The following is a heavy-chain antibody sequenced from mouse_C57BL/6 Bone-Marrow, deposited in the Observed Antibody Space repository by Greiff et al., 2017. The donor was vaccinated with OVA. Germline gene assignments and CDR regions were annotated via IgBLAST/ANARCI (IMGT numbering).Heavy chain of an antibody. CDR3: AIYGSESY. CDR2: IDPANGNT. CDR1: GFNIKNTY. D-gene: IGHD1-1*01. J-gene: IGHJ2*01. Sequence: EVQLQQSVAELVRPGASVKLSCTASGFNIKNTYMHWVKQRPEQGLEWIGRIDPANGNTKYAPEFQGKATITADKSSSPAYMQLSSLTSEDSAVYYCAIYGSESYWGQGTTLTVSS. V-gene: IGHV14-3*01.